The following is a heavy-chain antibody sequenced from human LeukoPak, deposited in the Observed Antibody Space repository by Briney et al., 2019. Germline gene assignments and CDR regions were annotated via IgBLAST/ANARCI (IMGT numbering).Heavy chain of an antibody. J-gene: IGHJ3*02. V-gene: IGHV3-7*01. CDR3: ARDGWFGDI. Sequence: GGSLRLSCAASGFTVSSYWMSWVRQAPGKGLEWVANIKQDGSEKYYVDSVKGRFTISRDNAKNSLYLQMNSLRAEDTAVYYCARDGWFGDIWGQGTMVTVSS. CDR1: GFTVSSYW. D-gene: IGHD3-10*01. CDR2: IKQDGSEK.